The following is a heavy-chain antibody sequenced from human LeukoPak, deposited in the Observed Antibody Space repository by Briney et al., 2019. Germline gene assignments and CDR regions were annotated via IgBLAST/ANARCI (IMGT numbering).Heavy chain of an antibody. CDR2: ISGSGGST. V-gene: IGHV3-23*01. CDR1: GGSFSGYY. J-gene: IGHJ4*02. D-gene: IGHD3-16*01. Sequence: PSETLSLTCAVYGGSFSGYYWSWVRQAPGKGLEWVSAISGSGGSTYYADSVKGRFTISRDNSKNTLYLQMNSLRAEDTAVYYCAKDRLQASYYFDYWGQGTLVTVSS. CDR3: AKDRLQASYYFDY.